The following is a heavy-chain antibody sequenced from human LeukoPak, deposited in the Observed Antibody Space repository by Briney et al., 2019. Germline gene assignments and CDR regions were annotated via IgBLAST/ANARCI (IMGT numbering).Heavy chain of an antibody. J-gene: IGHJ3*02. V-gene: IGHV3-33*08. CDR3: ARVGYGSGFGAFDI. Sequence: PGRSLRLSCAASGFTFSSYAMHWVRQAPGKGLEWVAVIWYDGSNKYYADSVKGRFTISRDNSKNTLYLQMNSLRAEDTAVYYCARVGYGSGFGAFDIWGQGTMVTVSS. CDR1: GFTFSSYA. D-gene: IGHD3-10*01. CDR2: IWYDGSNK.